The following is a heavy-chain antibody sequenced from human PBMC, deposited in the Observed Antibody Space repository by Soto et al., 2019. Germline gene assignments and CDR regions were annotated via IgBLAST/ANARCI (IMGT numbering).Heavy chain of an antibody. D-gene: IGHD3-3*01. CDR3: ARDKEEVRVWIFGVFDGFDP. J-gene: IGHJ5*02. Sequence: ASVKVSCKASGYTFTSYGISWVRQAPGQGLEWMGWISAYNGNTNYAQKLQGRVTMTTDTSTSTAYMELRSLRSDDTAVYYCARDKEEVRVWIFGVFDGFDPWGQGTLVTVSS. CDR2: ISAYNGNT. V-gene: IGHV1-18*01. CDR1: GYTFTSYG.